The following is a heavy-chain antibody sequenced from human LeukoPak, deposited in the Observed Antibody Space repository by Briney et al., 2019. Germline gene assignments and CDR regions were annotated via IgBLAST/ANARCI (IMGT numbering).Heavy chain of an antibody. CDR1: GGSIGSSSYS. J-gene: IGHJ5*02. CDR3: ARHLTGANWFDH. CDR2: IYYSGST. V-gene: IGHV4-39*01. Sequence: SETLSLTCTVSGGSIGSSSYSWGWIRQPQGKGLEWIGSIYYSGSTYYNPSLKSRVTISVDTSKNQFSLKLSSVTAADTAVYYCARHLTGANWFDHWGQGTLVTVSS. D-gene: IGHD7-27*01.